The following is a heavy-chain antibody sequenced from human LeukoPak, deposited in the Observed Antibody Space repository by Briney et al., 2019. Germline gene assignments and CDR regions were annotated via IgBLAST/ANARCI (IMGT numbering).Heavy chain of an antibody. D-gene: IGHD3-10*01. CDR1: GFTFSSYG. Sequence: AGGSLRLSCAASGFTFSSYGIHWVRQAPGKGLEWVAVIWYDGSNKYYADSVKGRFTISRDNSKNTLYLQMNSLRAEDTAVYYCARDLEYGSGSPLDYYAMDVWGQGTTVTVSS. V-gene: IGHV3-33*01. J-gene: IGHJ6*02. CDR2: IWYDGSNK. CDR3: ARDLEYGSGSPLDYYAMDV.